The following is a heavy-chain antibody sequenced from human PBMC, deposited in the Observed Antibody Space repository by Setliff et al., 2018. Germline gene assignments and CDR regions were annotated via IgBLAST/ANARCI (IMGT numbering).Heavy chain of an antibody. CDR3: AISTLSICSGGSCPNVFVV. CDR2: ISSYNTDIT. CDR1: GYIFSSYG. J-gene: IGHJ3*01. D-gene: IGHD2-15*01. V-gene: IGHV1-18*01. Sequence: ASVKVSCKASGYIFSSYGISWVRQAPGQGLQWMGWISSYNTDITNYAERFQGRITMTTDTSTSAAYMELRGLRSDDTAIYYCAISTLSICSGGSCPNVFVVWGPGTLVTVSS.